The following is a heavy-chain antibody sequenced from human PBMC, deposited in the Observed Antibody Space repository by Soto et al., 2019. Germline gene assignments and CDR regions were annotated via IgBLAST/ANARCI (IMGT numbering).Heavy chain of an antibody. V-gene: IGHV3-33*01. CDR3: ARDSSRGSSPARADY. CDR2: IWYDGSNK. CDR1: GFTFSSYG. D-gene: IGHD6-6*01. J-gene: IGHJ4*02. Sequence: PVGSLRLSCAASGFTFSSYGMHWVRQAPGKGLEWVAVIWYDGSNKYYADSVKGRFTISRDNSKNTLYLQMNSLRAEDTAVYYCARDSSRGSSPARADYWGQGTLVTVSS.